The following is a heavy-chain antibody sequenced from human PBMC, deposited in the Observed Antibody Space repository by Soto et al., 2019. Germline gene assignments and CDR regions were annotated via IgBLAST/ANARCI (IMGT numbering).Heavy chain of an antibody. CDR3: ATDITVAGSRWGYYYYYGLDV. D-gene: IGHD6-19*01. CDR1: GFTFSSYG. J-gene: IGHJ6*02. CDR2: ISYDGSNK. V-gene: IGHV3-30*03. Sequence: QVQLVESGGGVVQPGRSLRLSCAASGFTFSSYGMHWVRQAPGKGLEWVAVISYDGSNKYYADSVKGRLTISRGNSKNTLYLQMNSLRAEDTAVYYCATDITVAGSRWGYYYYYGLDVWGQGTTVTVSS.